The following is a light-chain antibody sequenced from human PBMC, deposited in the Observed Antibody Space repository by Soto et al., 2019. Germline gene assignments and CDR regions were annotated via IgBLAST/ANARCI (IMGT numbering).Light chain of an antibody. CDR1: QSVGSY. Sequence: EIVLTQSPATLSLSPGQSATLSCRASQSVGSYLAWYQQKPGQAPRLLIYDASNRATGIPDRFSGSGSGTDFTLTISSLEPEDFAVYYCHQRSNWPRTFGQGTKLEIK. J-gene: IGKJ2*01. CDR3: HQRSNWPRT. CDR2: DAS. V-gene: IGKV3-11*01.